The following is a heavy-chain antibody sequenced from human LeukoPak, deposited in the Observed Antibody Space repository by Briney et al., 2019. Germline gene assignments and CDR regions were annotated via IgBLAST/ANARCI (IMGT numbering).Heavy chain of an antibody. CDR1: GYTFTDYY. CDR2: ISAYNGNT. D-gene: IGHD4-17*01. Sequence: GASVKVSCKASGYTFTDYYMHWVRQAPGQGFEWMGWISAYNGNTNYAQKLQGRVTMTTDTSTSTAYMELRSLRSDDTAVYYCARGHDYGDYHFDYWGQGTLVTVSS. V-gene: IGHV1-18*04. CDR3: ARGHDYGDYHFDY. J-gene: IGHJ4*02.